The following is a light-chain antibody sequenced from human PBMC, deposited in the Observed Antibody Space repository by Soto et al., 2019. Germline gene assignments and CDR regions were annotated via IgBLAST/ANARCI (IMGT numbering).Light chain of an antibody. J-gene: IGLJ1*01. CDR3: SSYTSSSTHV. CDR1: SSDVGYYNY. CDR2: DVT. Sequence: QSVLTRPASVSGSPGQSITISNTGTSSDVGYYNYVSWFQQHPGKAPRLVISDVTNRPSGVSNRFSGSKSGNTASLTISGLQAEDEAHYYCSSYTSSSTHVFGTGTKVTVL. V-gene: IGLV2-14*03.